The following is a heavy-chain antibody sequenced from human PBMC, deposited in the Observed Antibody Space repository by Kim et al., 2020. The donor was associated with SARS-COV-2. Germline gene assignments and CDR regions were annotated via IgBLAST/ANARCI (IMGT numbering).Heavy chain of an antibody. D-gene: IGHD6-6*01. CDR2: INPNSGGT. CDR3: ASGDSSSSVYYYGMDV. V-gene: IGHV1-2*06. J-gene: IGHJ6*02. CDR1: GYTFTGYY. Sequence: ASVKVSCKASGYTFTGYYMHWVRQAPGQGLEWMGRINPNSGGTNYAQKFQGRVTMTRDTSTSTAYMELSRLRSDDTAVYYCASGDSSSSVYYYGMDVWGQGTTGTVSS.